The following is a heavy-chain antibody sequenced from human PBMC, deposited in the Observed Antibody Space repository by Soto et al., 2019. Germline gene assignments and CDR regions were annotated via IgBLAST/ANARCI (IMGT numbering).Heavy chain of an antibody. Sequence: QVQLQESGPGLVKPSQTLSLTCTVSGGSISSGDYYWSWIRQHPGKGLEWIGYIYYSGSTYYNPSLKCRVTRSVDPSKNQFSLKRSSVTAADPAVYYCARWWSGSRSGFDPWGEGTVVNVSS. CDR3: ARWWSGSRSGFDP. CDR2: IYYSGST. CDR1: GGSISSGDYY. J-gene: IGHJ5*02. V-gene: IGHV4-31*03. D-gene: IGHD3-3*01.